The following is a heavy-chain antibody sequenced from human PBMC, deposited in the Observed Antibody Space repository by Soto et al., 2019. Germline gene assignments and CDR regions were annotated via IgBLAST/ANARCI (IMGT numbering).Heavy chain of an antibody. CDR3: AIKREVAGRESDPVAY. CDR1: GGTFSSYA. D-gene: IGHD6-19*01. J-gene: IGHJ4*02. Sequence: SVKVSCKASGGTFSSYAISWVRQAPGQGLEWMGGIIPIFGTANYAQKFQGRVTITADESTSTAYMELRSLRSDDTAVYYCAIKREVAGRESDPVAYWGPGTLVTVPQ. CDR2: IIPIFGTA. V-gene: IGHV1-69*13.